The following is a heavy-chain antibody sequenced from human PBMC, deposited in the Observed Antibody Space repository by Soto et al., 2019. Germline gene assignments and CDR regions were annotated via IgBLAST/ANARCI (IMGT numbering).Heavy chain of an antibody. Sequence: QVKLVQSGAEVKKPGSSVKVSCKPSGNTLNTDTITWLRQAPGQGLEWMGRIIPVIGVGTYAQKFQDRGTITADKSTTTVYMEVTSLTSEETATYYSALGRTGSNGYYWAWGQGTQVTVS. CDR3: ALGRTGSNGYYWA. CDR1: GNTLNTDT. J-gene: IGHJ4*02. V-gene: IGHV1-69*02. CDR2: IIPVIGVG. D-gene: IGHD3-22*01.